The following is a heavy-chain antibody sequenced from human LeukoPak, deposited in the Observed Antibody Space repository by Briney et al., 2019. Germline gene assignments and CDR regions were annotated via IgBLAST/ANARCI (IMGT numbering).Heavy chain of an antibody. J-gene: IGHJ6*03. V-gene: IGHV3-23*01. CDR3: ARHGANYYYYYMDA. Sequence: GGSLRLSCAASGFTFSSYAMSWVRQAPGKGLEWVSPISGSGSSTYYADSVKGRFTISRDNSKNTLYLQMNSLRAEDTAVYYCARHGANYYYYYMDAWGKGTTVTVSS. CDR2: ISGSGSST. CDR1: GFTFSSYA. D-gene: IGHD3-16*01.